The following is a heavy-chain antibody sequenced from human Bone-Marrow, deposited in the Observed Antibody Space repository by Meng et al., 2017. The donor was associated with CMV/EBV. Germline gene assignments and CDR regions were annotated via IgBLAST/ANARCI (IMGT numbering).Heavy chain of an antibody. CDR1: GFTFRNYW. Sequence: GGSLRLSCAASGFTFRNYWMSWVRQAPGKGLEWVTNINGDGSDMGYVDSVKGRFTISRDNARNSLYMEMDSLRAEDPAVYYCVPHHCAMEVWGQGTTVTVSS. V-gene: IGHV3-7*01. CDR3: VPHHCAMEV. J-gene: IGHJ6*02. CDR2: INGDGSDM.